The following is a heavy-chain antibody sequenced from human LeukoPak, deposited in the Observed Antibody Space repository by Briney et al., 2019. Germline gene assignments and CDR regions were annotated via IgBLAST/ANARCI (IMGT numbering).Heavy chain of an antibody. D-gene: IGHD7-27*01. CDR1: GYTFTSYD. V-gene: IGHV1-8*01. Sequence: ASVKVSCEASGYTFTSYDFNWVRQATGQGLEWMGWMSPKSGDTGYAQKFQGRVTMTRDTSTSTAYMELSSLRSEDTAVYYCARGPPDTGDFDYWGQGTPVTVSS. CDR3: ARGPPDTGDFDY. CDR2: MSPKSGDT. J-gene: IGHJ4*02.